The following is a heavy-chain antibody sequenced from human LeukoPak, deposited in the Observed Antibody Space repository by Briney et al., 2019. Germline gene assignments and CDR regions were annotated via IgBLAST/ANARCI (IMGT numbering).Heavy chain of an antibody. D-gene: IGHD6-19*01. J-gene: IGHJ4*02. CDR3: TRNNGWSPYYFVY. V-gene: IGHV3-49*04. CDR2: IRSKGNGGTT. Sequence: GGSLRLSCTASGFIFGDYAMSWVRQAPGKGLEWIGFIRSKGNGGTTEYAASVKGRFTISRDDSKTIAYLQMNSLKTEDTAVYYCTRNNGWSPYYFVYWGRGTLVSVSS. CDR1: GFIFGDYA.